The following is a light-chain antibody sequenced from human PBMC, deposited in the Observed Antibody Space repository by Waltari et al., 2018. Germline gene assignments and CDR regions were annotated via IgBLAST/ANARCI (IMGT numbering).Light chain of an antibody. Sequence: QSALTQPASVSGSPGQSITISCPGTSSDVGCYNYVSWYQQHPGKAPKFMIYDVSQRPSGVSNRFSGSKSGNTASLTISGLQAEDEADYYCSSYTSNNIWVFGGGTKLTVL. CDR1: SSDVGCYNY. V-gene: IGLV2-14*01. CDR2: DVS. CDR3: SSYTSNNIWV. J-gene: IGLJ3*02.